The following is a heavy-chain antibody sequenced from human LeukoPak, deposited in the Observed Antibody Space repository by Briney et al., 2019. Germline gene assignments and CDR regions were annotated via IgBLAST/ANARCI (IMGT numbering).Heavy chain of an antibody. Sequence: GSSVKVSCKASGGTFSRYAISWVRQAPGQRLEWMGGIIPIFGIPNYAQKFQGRVTITADESSSTAYMELSSLRSEDTAVYYCARDASIYDSNGYYYLWWGQGTLVTVSS. CDR3: ARDASIYDSNGYYYLW. CDR2: IIPIFGIP. V-gene: IGHV1-69*01. D-gene: IGHD3-22*01. CDR1: GGTFSRYA. J-gene: IGHJ4*02.